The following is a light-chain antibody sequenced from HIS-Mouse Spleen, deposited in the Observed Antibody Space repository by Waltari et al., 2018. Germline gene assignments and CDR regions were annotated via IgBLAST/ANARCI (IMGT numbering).Light chain of an antibody. V-gene: IGLV2-23*01. J-gene: IGLJ3*02. CDR3: CSYAGSSTDWV. CDR1: SSDVGSYNL. Sequence: QSALTQPASVSGSPGQSITISCTGTSSDVGSYNLVSWYQQHPGKAPKLMIYEGSKRPARVANRCSGSKSGNTASLTISGLQAEDEADYYCCSYAGSSTDWVFGGGTKLTVL. CDR2: EGS.